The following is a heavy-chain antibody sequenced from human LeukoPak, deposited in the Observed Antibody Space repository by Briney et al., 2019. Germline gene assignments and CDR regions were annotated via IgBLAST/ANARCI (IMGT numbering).Heavy chain of an antibody. Sequence: PSETQSLTCTVSGGSISGFFWNWIRQPPGQGLEWIGYIYYTGNTNYNPSLKNRVTISVDTSKNQLSLKLTSVTAADTAAYYCARSPGWLPDYWGQGTLVTVSS. D-gene: IGHD5-12*01. J-gene: IGHJ4*02. CDR1: GGSISGFF. V-gene: IGHV4-59*01. CDR3: ARSPGWLPDY. CDR2: IYYTGNT.